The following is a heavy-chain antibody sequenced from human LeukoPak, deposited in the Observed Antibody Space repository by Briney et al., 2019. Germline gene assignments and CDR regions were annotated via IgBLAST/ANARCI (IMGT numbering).Heavy chain of an antibody. CDR3: ASWPGGWYGEDS. CDR1: GVTVSNNF. J-gene: IGHJ4*02. V-gene: IGHV3-53*01. Sequence: GGSLRLSCAASGVTVSNNFMSWVRQAPGKGLEWVSVIYGGGSTYYADSVKGRFTISRDTSKNTLYLQMNSLRAEDTAVYYCASWPGGWYGEDSWGQETLVTVSS. D-gene: IGHD6-19*01. CDR2: IYGGGST.